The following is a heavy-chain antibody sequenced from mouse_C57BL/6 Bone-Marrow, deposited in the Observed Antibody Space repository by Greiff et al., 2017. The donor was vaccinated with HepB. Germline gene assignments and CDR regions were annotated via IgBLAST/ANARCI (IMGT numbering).Heavy chain of an antibody. V-gene: IGHV1-69*01. CDR1: GYTFTSYW. D-gene: IGHD2-5*01. CDR3: AREGIYYSNYDFDY. Sequence: QVQLQQPGAELVMPGASVKLSCKASGYTFTSYWMHWVKQRPGQGLEWIGEIDPSDSYTNYNQKFKGKSTLTVDKSSSTAYMQLSSRTSEDSAVYYCAREGIYYSNYDFDYWGQGTTLTVSS. J-gene: IGHJ2*01. CDR2: IDPSDSYT.